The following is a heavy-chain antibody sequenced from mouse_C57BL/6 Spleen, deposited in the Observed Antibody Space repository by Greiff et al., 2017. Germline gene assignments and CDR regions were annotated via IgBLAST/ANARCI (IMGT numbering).Heavy chain of an antibody. J-gene: IGHJ1*03. D-gene: IGHD2-1*01. CDR1: GFNIKDYY. V-gene: IGHV14-2*01. Sequence: EVKLQESGAELVKPGASVKLSCTASGFNIKDYYMHWVKQRTEQGLEWIGRIDPEDGETKYAPKFQGKATITADTSSNTAYLQLSSLTSEDTAVYYCAIDGNRYFDVWGTGTTVTVSS. CDR2: IDPEDGET. CDR3: AIDGNRYFDV.